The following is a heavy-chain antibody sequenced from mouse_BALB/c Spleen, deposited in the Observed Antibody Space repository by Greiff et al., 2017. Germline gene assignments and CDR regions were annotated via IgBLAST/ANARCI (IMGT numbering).Heavy chain of an antibody. V-gene: IGHV6-6*02. CDR2: IRLKSNNYAT. CDR3: TRPYYGNYAFAY. J-gene: IGHJ3*01. Sequence: EVMLVESGGGLVQPGGSMKLSCVASGFTFSNYWMNWVRQSPEKGLEWVAEIRLKSNNYATHYAESVKGRFTISRDDSKSSVYLQMNNLRAEDTGIYYCTRPYYGNYAFAYWGQGTLVTVSA. D-gene: IGHD2-10*01. CDR1: GFTFSNYW.